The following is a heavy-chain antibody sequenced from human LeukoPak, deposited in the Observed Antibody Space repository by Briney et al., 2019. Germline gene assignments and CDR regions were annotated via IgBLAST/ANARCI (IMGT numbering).Heavy chain of an antibody. J-gene: IGHJ6*02. V-gene: IGHV4-30-4*01. CDR2: IYYSGST. D-gene: IGHD3-9*01. CDR1: GGSISSGDYY. CDR3: ARDQDPYDILGKRGYYYYYGMDV. Sequence: PSQTLSLTCTVSGGSISSGDYYWSWIRQPPGKGLEWIGYIYYSGSTYYNPSLKSRVTISVDTSKDQFSLKLSSVTAADTAVYYCARDQDPYDILGKRGYYYYYGMDVWGQGTTVTVSS.